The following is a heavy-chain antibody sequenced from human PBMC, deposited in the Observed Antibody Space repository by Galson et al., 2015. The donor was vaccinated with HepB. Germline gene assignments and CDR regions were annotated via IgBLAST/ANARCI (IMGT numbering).Heavy chain of an antibody. D-gene: IGHD5-18*01. V-gene: IGHV4-59*01. CDR1: GGSISSYY. CDR3: ARLLRGYSYGYGIFDY. CDR2: IYYSGST. Sequence: ETLSLTCTVSGGSISSYYWSWIRQPPGKGLEWIGYIYYSGSTNYNPSLKSRVTISVDTSKNQFSLELSSVTAADTAVYYCARLLRGYSYGYGIFDYWGQGTLVTVSS. J-gene: IGHJ4*02.